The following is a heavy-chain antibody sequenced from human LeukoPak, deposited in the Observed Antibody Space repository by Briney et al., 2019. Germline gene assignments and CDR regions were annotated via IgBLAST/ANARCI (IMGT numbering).Heavy chain of an antibody. CDR1: GGTFSSYA. CDR3: ATGSGYSPQVDY. V-gene: IGHV1-69*05. D-gene: IGHD3-22*01. Sequence: ASVKVSCKASGGTFSSYAISWVRQAPGQGLEWVGRIIPIFGTANYAQKFQGRVTITTDESTSTAYMELSSLRSEDTAVYYCATGSGYSPQVDYWGQGTLVTVSS. CDR2: IIPIFGTA. J-gene: IGHJ4*02.